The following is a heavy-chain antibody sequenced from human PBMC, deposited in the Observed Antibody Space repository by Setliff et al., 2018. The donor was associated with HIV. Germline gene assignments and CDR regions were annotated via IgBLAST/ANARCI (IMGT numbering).Heavy chain of an antibody. Sequence: GASVKVSCKASGHTLTSYGISWVRQAPGQGLEWMGWISVYNDDTSYAQKFQGRVTMTTDTSTGTAYMELRSLRSDDTAMYYCARDVSGSYHLDAFDIWGQGTMGTVSS. CDR2: ISVYNDDT. CDR3: ARDVSGSYHLDAFDI. J-gene: IGHJ3*02. V-gene: IGHV1-18*01. D-gene: IGHD1-26*01. CDR1: GHTLTSYG.